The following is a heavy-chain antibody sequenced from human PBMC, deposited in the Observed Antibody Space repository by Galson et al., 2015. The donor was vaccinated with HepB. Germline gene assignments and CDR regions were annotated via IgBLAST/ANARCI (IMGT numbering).Heavy chain of an antibody. CDR3: ARAGGLGIFHDPGAFDL. CDR1: GFTFSSYG. D-gene: IGHD7-27*01. CDR2: ISYDGSNK. J-gene: IGHJ2*01. V-gene: IGHV3-30*03. Sequence: SLRLSCAASGFTFSSYGMHWVRQAPGKGLEWVAVISYDGSNKYYADSVKGRFTISRDNSKNTLYLQMNSLRAEDTAVYYCARAGGLGIFHDPGAFDLWGRGTLVTVSS.